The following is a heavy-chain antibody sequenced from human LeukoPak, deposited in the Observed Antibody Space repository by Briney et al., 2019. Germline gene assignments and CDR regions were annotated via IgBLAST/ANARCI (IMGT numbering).Heavy chain of an antibody. CDR2: ISYDGSNK. CDR3: ARFPDYDFWSGYFYYYYGMDV. Sequence: PGGSLRLSCAASGFTFSSYAMHWVRQAPGKGLEWVAVISYDGSNKYYADSVTGRFTISRDNSKNTLYLQMNSLRAEDTAVYYCARFPDYDFWSGYFYYYYGMDVWGQGTTVTVSS. V-gene: IGHV3-30-3*01. CDR1: GFTFSSYA. J-gene: IGHJ6*02. D-gene: IGHD3-3*01.